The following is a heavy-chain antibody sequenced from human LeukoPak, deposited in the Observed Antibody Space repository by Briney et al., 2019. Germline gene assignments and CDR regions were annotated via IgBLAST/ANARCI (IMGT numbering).Heavy chain of an antibody. CDR3: ARGSVVVIAPFHY. J-gene: IGHJ4*02. CDR1: GFTFSSYA. CDR2: ISYDGSNK. Sequence: GGSLRLSCAASGFTFSSYAMHWVRQAPGKGLEWVAVISYDGSNKYCADSVKGRFTISRDNSKNTLYLQMNSLRAEDTAVYYCARGSVVVIAPFHYWGQGTLVTVSS. V-gene: IGHV3-30*04. D-gene: IGHD3-22*01.